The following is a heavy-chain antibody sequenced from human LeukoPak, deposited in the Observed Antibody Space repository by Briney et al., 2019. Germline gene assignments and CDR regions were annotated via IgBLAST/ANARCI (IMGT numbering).Heavy chain of an antibody. D-gene: IGHD1-26*01. CDR1: GFNFGNYA. V-gene: IGHV3-23*01. J-gene: IGHJ4*02. CDR2: VSNGGGST. Sequence: GGSLRLSCAASGFNFGNYAMSWVRQAPGKGLEWVSGVSNGGGSTHYADSVKGRFTISRDTSKNTLYLQMNSLRVEDTAIYFCATGGYSGLFLFNYWGQGTLVTASS. CDR3: ATGGYSGLFLFNY.